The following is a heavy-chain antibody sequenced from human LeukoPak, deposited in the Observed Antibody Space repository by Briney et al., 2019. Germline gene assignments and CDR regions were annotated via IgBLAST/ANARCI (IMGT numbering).Heavy chain of an antibody. D-gene: IGHD3-3*01. CDR2: IKQGGGEK. CDR1: GFTFSSYW. V-gene: IGHV3-7*01. J-gene: IGHJ3*02. CDR3: ARDAFSRISVFGVVSDAFDI. Sequence: QSGGSLRLSCAASGFTFSSYWMSWVRQAPGKGPEWVANIKQGGGEKYYVDSVKGRFTISRDNAKNSLYLQMNSLRAEDTAVYYCARDAFSRISVFGVVSDAFDIWGQGTMVTVSS.